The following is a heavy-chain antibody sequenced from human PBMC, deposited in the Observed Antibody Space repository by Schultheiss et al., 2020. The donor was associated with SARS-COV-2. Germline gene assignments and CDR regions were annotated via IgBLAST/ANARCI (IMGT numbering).Heavy chain of an antibody. CDR3: ARAPSIAAPDWFDP. D-gene: IGHD6-6*01. V-gene: IGHV4-31*03. CDR1: GGSISSGGYY. Sequence: SETLSLTCTVSGGSISSGGYYWSWIRQHPGKGLEWIGYIYYSGSTNYNPSLKSRVTISVDTSKNQFSLKLSSVTAADTAVYYCARAPSIAAPDWFDPWGQGILVTVSS. J-gene: IGHJ5*02. CDR2: IYYSGST.